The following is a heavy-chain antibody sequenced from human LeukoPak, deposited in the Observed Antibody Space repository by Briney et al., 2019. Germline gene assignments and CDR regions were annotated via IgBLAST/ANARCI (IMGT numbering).Heavy chain of an antibody. D-gene: IGHD5-24*01. Sequence: GASVKVSCKAFGYTFTSYYMHWVRQAPGQGLEWMGIINPSGGSTSYAQKFQGRVTMTRDMSTSTDYMELSSLRSEDTAVYYCARDRGQVEMATMVYGYWGQGTLVTVSS. CDR3: ARDRGQVEMATMVYGY. J-gene: IGHJ4*02. V-gene: IGHV1-46*01. CDR1: GYTFTSYY. CDR2: INPSGGST.